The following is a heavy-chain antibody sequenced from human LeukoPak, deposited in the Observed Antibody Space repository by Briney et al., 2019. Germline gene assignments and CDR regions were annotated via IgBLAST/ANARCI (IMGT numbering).Heavy chain of an antibody. CDR1: GYSISSDYY. CDR3: ASSSVGATAQYYFDY. J-gene: IGHJ4*02. V-gene: IGHV4-38-2*01. Sequence: PSETLSLTCAVSGYSISSDYYWGWIRQPPGKGLEWIGSIYHSGSTYYNPSLKSRVTMSVDTSKNQFSLKLSSVTAADTAVYYCASSSVGATAQYYFDYWGQGTLVTVSA. D-gene: IGHD1-26*01. CDR2: IYHSGST.